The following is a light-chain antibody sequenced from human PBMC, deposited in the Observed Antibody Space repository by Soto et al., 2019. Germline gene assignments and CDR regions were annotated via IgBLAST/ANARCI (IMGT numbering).Light chain of an antibody. V-gene: IGKV3-11*01. CDR2: DAS. Sequence: EIVFTQSPSTLSLSPGERATLSCRASQSVSSYLAWYQQKPGQAPRLLIYDASNRATGIPARFSGSGSGTDFTLTISSLEPEDFAVYYCQQRSNWRFGQGTRLEIK. CDR1: QSVSSY. CDR3: QQRSNWR. J-gene: IGKJ5*01.